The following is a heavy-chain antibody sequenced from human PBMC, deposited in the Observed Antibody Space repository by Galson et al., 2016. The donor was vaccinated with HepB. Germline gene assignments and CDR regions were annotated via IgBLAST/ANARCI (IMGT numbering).Heavy chain of an antibody. CDR1: GFSFRNYA. J-gene: IGHJ4*02. D-gene: IGHD3-16*01. CDR3: ARDSAWGYSDY. CDR2: LSYDETKT. Sequence: LRLSCAASGFSFRNYAMLWVRQAPGKGLDWVAVLSYDETKTYYADSVKGRFTVSRDNSKYTLYLQMNSLRPEDTAVYYCARDSAWGYSDYWGQGTLVTVSS. V-gene: IGHV3-30-3*01.